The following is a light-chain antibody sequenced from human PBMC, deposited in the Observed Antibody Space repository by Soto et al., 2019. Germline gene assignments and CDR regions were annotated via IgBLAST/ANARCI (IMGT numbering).Light chain of an antibody. V-gene: IGKV2-24*01. CDR3: MQATQFPPYT. CDR1: QSLEHSDGNTY. Sequence: EIVMTQTPLSSPVTLGQPASISCRSSQSLEHSDGNTYLSWLQQRPGQHPRLLIYKVSNRFSVVPDRFSGSGAGTECTLKISRVEAEDVGVYYCMQATQFPPYTFGQGTKLEIK. J-gene: IGKJ2*01. CDR2: KVS.